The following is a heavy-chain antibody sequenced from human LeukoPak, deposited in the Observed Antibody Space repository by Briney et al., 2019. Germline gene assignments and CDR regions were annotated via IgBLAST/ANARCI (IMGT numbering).Heavy chain of an antibody. D-gene: IGHD2-2*01. CDR3: ATGLTDIVVVPAAVMNLG. V-gene: IGHV4-34*01. Sequence: SETLSLTCAVYGGSFSGYYWSWIRQPPGKGLEWIGEINHSGSTNYNPSLKSRVTISVDTSKNQFSLKLSSVTAADTAVYYFATGLTDIVVVPAAVMNLGWGQGTLVTVSS. CDR1: GGSFSGYY. CDR2: INHSGST. J-gene: IGHJ4*02.